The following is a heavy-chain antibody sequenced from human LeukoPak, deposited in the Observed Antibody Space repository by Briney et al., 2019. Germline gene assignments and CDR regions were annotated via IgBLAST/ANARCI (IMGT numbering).Heavy chain of an antibody. CDR3: AKYDSSGYDAFDI. CDR1: GFTFSSYA. J-gene: IGHJ3*02. D-gene: IGHD3-22*01. V-gene: IGHV3-23*01. Sequence: GGPLRLSCAASGFTFSSYAVSWVRQVPGKGLEWVSAISGSGGSTYYADSVKGRFTISRDNSKNTLYLQMNSLRAEDTAVYYCAKYDSSGYDAFDIWGQGTMVTVSP. CDR2: ISGSGGST.